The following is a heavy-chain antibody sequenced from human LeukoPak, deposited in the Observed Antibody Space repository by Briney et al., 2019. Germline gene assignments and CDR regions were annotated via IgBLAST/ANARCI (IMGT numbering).Heavy chain of an antibody. CDR2: INPNSGGT. CDR3: AREGIASAGGGVDY. D-gene: IGHD6-13*01. Sequence: GASVKVSCKASGGTFSSYAISWVRQAPGQGLEWMGRINPNSGGTNYAQKFQGRVTMTRDTSISTAYMELSRLRSDDTAVYYCAREGIASAGGGVDYWGQGTLVTVSS. V-gene: IGHV1-2*06. J-gene: IGHJ4*02. CDR1: GGTFSSYA.